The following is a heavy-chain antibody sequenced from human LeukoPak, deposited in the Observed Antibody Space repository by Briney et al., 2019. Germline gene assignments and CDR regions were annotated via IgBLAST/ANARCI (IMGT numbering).Heavy chain of an antibody. Sequence: PGGSLRLSCAASGFTVSSNYMTWVRQAPGKGLEWVSVIHKNAITYYADSVKGRFTISRDNSKNTLYLQMNSLRAEDTAVYYCARVLYILRYFDYWGKGTTVTISS. J-gene: IGHJ6*04. CDR3: ARVLYILRYFDY. D-gene: IGHD3-9*01. CDR2: IHKNAIT. V-gene: IGHV3-53*01. CDR1: GFTVSSNY.